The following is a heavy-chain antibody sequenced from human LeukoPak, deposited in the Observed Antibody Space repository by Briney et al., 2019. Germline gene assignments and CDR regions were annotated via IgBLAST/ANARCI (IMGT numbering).Heavy chain of an antibody. Sequence: SETLSLTCTVSGGSISSGGYYWSWIRQHPGKGLEWIGYIYYSGSTCYNPSLKSRVTISVDTSKNQFSLKLSSVTAADTAVYYCARVSRQLVYYFDYWGQGTLVTVSS. CDR1: GGSISSGGYY. V-gene: IGHV4-31*03. D-gene: IGHD6-13*01. CDR3: ARVSRQLVYYFDY. J-gene: IGHJ4*02. CDR2: IYYSGST.